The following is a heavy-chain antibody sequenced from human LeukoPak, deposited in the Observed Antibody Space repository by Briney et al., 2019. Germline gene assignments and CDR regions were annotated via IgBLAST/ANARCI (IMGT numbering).Heavy chain of an antibody. D-gene: IGHD3-16*01. CDR2: MNQDGSEK. Sequence: GGSLRLSYAASGFTFSESWMSWVRQAPGKGLEWVANMNQDGSEKDYVDSVKGRFTISRDNARESLYLLMSTVRAEDTAVYYCATYTHWVAGDVWGHGTTVTVSS. V-gene: IGHV3-7*01. CDR1: GFTFSESW. J-gene: IGHJ6*02. CDR3: ATYTHWVAGDV.